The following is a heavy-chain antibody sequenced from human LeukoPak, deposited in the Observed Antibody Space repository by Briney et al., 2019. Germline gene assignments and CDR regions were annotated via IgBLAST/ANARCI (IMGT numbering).Heavy chain of an antibody. Sequence: PSETLSLTCAVYGGSFSGYYWSWVRQAPGKGLEWVSVIYSGGSTYYADSVKGRFTISRDNSKSTLYLQMNSLRAEDTAVYYCARSPPYYYYGMDVWGQGTTVTVSS. CDR1: GGSFSGYY. V-gene: IGHV3-66*01. CDR3: ARSPPYYYYGMDV. J-gene: IGHJ6*02. CDR2: IYSGGST.